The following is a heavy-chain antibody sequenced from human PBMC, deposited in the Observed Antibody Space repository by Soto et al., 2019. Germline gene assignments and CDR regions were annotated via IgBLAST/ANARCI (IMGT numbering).Heavy chain of an antibody. CDR1: GFTFSSQT. Sequence: GGSLRLSXAVSGFTFSSQTMNWVRQAPGKGLEWVSSVSSSSSYKYYADSVKGRFTISRDNAKNSLYLQMNSLRAEDTAVYFCASPRGLDDAFDFWGQGTMVTVSS. CDR2: VSSSSSYK. D-gene: IGHD3-10*01. J-gene: IGHJ3*01. V-gene: IGHV3-21*01. CDR3: ASPRGLDDAFDF.